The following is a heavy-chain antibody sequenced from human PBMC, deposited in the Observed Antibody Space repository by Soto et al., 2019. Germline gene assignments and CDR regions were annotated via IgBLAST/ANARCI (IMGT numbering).Heavy chain of an antibody. D-gene: IGHD3-22*01. V-gene: IGHV2-5*02. Sequence: QITLKESGPTLVKPTQTLTLTCTFSGFSLSTSGVGVAWIRQPRGKALEWLALIYWDDDKRYSPSLKSSLTITKDTSKNQVVLTMTNMDPVDTGTYYCAHDSSGLYGMDVWGQGTTVTVSS. CDR1: GFSLSTSGVG. CDR3: AHDSSGLYGMDV. CDR2: IYWDDDK. J-gene: IGHJ6*02.